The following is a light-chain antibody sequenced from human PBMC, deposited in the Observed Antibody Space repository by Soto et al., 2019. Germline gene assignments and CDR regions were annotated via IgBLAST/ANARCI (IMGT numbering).Light chain of an antibody. V-gene: IGKV3-20*01. CDR2: GAS. CDR3: HHNATPAHT. J-gene: IGKJ1*01. CDR1: QSVSSNY. Sequence: EIVLTQSPGTLSLSPGERATLSCRASQSVSSNYLAWYQQKPGQAPRLLIYGASTRATGIPPRFSGSGSGTAFTITIRRLEHDDLAVCYCHHNATPAHTFGQGTKVEI.